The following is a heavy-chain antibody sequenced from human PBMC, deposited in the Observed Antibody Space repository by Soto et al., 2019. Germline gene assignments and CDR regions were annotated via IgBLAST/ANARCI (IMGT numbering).Heavy chain of an antibody. CDR3: ASFLQGGSSSWYFDY. D-gene: IGHD6-13*01. J-gene: IGHJ4*02. V-gene: IGHV4-39*01. CDR1: GGSISSSSYY. Sequence: QLQLQESGPGLVKPSETLSLTCTVSGGSISSSSYYWGWIRQPPGKGLEWIGSIYYSGSTYYNPSLKSRVTISVDTSKNQFPLKLSSVTAADTAVYYCASFLQGGSSSWYFDYWGQGTLVTVSS. CDR2: IYYSGST.